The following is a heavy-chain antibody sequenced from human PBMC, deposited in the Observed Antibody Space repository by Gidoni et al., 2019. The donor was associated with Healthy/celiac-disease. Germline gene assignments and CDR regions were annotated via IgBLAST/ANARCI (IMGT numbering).Heavy chain of an antibody. D-gene: IGHD6-19*01. CDR1: GGSFRGYY. CDR2: INHSGST. V-gene: IGHV4-34*01. J-gene: IGHJ5*02. CDR3: ARVRYSSGWYNWFDP. Sequence: QVQLQQCGAGLLKPSETLSLTGAVYGGSFRGYYWSWIRQPPGKGLEWIGEINHSGSTNYNPSLKSRVTISVDTSKNQFSLKLSSVTAADTAVYYCARVRYSSGWYNWFDPWGQGTLVTVSS.